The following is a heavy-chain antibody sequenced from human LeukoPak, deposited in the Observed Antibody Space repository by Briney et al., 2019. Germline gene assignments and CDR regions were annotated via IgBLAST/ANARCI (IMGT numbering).Heavy chain of an antibody. CDR1: GFTFTNYG. D-gene: IGHD2-15*01. Sequence: PGGSLKLSCVASGFTFTNYGMHWVRQTPRKGLEWVAFIRFDESYKDYADSVKGRLTISRDSSKNTLYLQMNSLRTEDTALYYCAKDPLGYCSGGSCYRGYFQHWGQGTLVTVSS. V-gene: IGHV3-30*02. CDR2: IRFDESYK. CDR3: AKDPLGYCSGGSCYRGYFQH. J-gene: IGHJ1*01.